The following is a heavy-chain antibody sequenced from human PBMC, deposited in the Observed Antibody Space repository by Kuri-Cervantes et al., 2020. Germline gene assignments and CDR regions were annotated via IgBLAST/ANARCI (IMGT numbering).Heavy chain of an antibody. CDR1: GFTFSSYE. Sequence: GESLKISCVSSGFTFSSYEINWVRQAPGKGLEWISYIDNSGSTTFYSDSVKGRFTISRDNAKNSVFLQMNSLSAEDTAVYYCARGWNYDILTGYDVYYYYGMDVWGQGTTVTVSS. CDR3: ARGWNYDILTGYDVYYYYGMDV. J-gene: IGHJ6*02. V-gene: IGHV3-48*03. CDR2: IDNSGSTT. D-gene: IGHD3-9*01.